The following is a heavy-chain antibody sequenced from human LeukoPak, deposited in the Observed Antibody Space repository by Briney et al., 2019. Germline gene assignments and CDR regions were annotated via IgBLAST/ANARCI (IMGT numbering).Heavy chain of an antibody. V-gene: IGHV3-48*01. CDR1: GLIFTSYS. CDR3: ARGGYGDYGRFDY. D-gene: IGHD4-17*01. Sequence: GGPLRLSCAASGLIFTSYSMNWVRQAPKKRLEGVAYISSSSSTTSYADSVKGRFPISRDNAKNSLYLQMNSLRAEDTAVYYCARGGYGDYGRFDYWGQGTLVTVSS. CDR2: ISSSSSTT. J-gene: IGHJ4*02.